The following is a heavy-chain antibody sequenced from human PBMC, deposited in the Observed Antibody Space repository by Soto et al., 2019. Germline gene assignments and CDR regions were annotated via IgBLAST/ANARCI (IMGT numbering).Heavy chain of an antibody. V-gene: IGHV6-1*01. CDR3: AKARSGPGDYLYGLDV. D-gene: IGHD2-21*01. CDR1: GDSVSTNTAA. Sequence: PSQTLSLTCAISGDSVSTNTAAWNWIRQSPSRGLEWLGRTYYRSKWFNDYAESVKSRMTINPDTSKNQFSLQLNSVAPEATAVYYCAKARSGPGDYLYGLDVWGQGTTVTVSS. CDR2: TYYRSKWFN. J-gene: IGHJ6*02.